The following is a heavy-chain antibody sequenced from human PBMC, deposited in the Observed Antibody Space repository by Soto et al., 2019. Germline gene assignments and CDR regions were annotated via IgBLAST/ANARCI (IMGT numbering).Heavy chain of an antibody. V-gene: IGHV3-23*01. CDR3: AKDLRLAAAMVQKALRDCSYCYGMDV. Sequence: SGGSLRLSCAASGFTFSSYAMSWVRQAPGKGLEWVSAISGSGGSTYYADSAKGRFTISRDNSKNTLYLQMNSLRAEDTAVYYCAKDLRLAAAMVQKALRDCSYCYGMDVWGQGTTVTVSS. J-gene: IGHJ6*02. CDR2: ISGSGGST. D-gene: IGHD5-18*01. CDR1: GFTFSSYA.